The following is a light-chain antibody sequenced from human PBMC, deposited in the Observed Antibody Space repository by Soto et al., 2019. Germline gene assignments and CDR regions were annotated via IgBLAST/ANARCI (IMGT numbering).Light chain of an antibody. V-gene: IGKV3-15*01. CDR1: QTVSSN. CDR2: GAS. J-gene: IGKJ1*01. CDR3: QQYNNWWT. Sequence: ATLSVSPGERATLSCRASQTVSSNLAWYQQKPGQAPRLLIYGASTRATGAPARFSGSGSGTEFTLTISSLQSEDFAVYYCQQYNNWWTFGQGTKVDIK.